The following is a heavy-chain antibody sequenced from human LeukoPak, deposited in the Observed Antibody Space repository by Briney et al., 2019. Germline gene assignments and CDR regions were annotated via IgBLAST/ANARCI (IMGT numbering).Heavy chain of an antibody. CDR2: VHYSGST. D-gene: IGHD5-24*01. J-gene: IGHJ6*03. CDR3: ARDVRRWLQQNYYYDLDV. CDR1: GGSISSYY. Sequence: NPSETLSLTCTVSGGSISSYYWSWIRQPPGKGLEWIGYVHYSGSTKYNPSFKSRVTISVDTSKNQFSLRLTSVTAADTAVYHCARDVRRWLQQNYYYDLDVWGKGTTVPVAS. V-gene: IGHV4-59*01.